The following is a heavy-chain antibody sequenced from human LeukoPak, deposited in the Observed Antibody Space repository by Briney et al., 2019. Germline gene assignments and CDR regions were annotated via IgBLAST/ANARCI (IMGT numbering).Heavy chain of an antibody. CDR2: INPNSGGT. D-gene: IGHD4-17*01. V-gene: IGHV1-2*04. Sequence: GGSVKVSCKASGYTFTGYYMHWVRQAPGQGLEWMGWINPNSGGTNYAQKFQGWVTMTRDTSISTAYMELSRLRSDDTAVYYCARDGPGNYGDYRISYYYGMDVWGQGTTVTVSS. CDR3: ARDGPGNYGDYRISYYYGMDV. J-gene: IGHJ6*02. CDR1: GYTFTGYY.